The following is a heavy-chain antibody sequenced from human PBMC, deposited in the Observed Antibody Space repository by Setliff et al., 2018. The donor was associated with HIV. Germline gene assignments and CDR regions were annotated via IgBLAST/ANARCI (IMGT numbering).Heavy chain of an antibody. V-gene: IGHV4-38-2*01. Sequence: SETLSLTCGVSGYSIGSGYYWGWIRQPPGKGLEWIGSIYHSGLTYYNPSLKSRVTISVDSSKNQFSLRLSSVTAADTGVYYCARHRDPPGSSSWIYYYYYMDLWGGGTTVTVSS. CDR1: GYSIGSGYY. CDR3: ARHRDPPGSSSWIYYYYYMDL. CDR2: IYHSGLT. D-gene: IGHD6-13*01. J-gene: IGHJ6*03.